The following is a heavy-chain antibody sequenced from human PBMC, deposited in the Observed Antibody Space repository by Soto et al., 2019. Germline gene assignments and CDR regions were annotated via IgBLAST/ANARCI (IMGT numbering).Heavy chain of an antibody. D-gene: IGHD4-17*01. CDR2: IYYSGST. V-gene: IGHV4-31*11. CDR1: GGSISSGGYY. Sequence: QVQLQESGPGLVKPSQTLSLTCAVSGGSISSGGYYWSWIRQPPGKGLAWIGYIYYSGSTYYNPSLKSRVTISVDTSQNQFSLKLSSVTAADTAVYYCARDRPYYGGNLDAFDIWGQGTMVTVSS. CDR3: ARDRPYYGGNLDAFDI. J-gene: IGHJ3*02.